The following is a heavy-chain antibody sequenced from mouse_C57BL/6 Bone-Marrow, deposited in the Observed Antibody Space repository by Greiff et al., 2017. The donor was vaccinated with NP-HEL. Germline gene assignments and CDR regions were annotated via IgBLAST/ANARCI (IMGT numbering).Heavy chain of an antibody. V-gene: IGHV7-3*01. J-gene: IGHJ1*03. Sequence: DVHLVESGGGLVQPGGSLSLSCAASGFTFTDYYMSWVRQPPGKALEWLGFIRNKANGYTTEYSASVKGRFTISRENSQSILYLQMNGLRAEDSATYYCARGRGGDWYFDVWGTGTTVTVSS. CDR1: GFTFTDYY. CDR2: IRNKANGYTT. CDR3: ARGRGGDWYFDV.